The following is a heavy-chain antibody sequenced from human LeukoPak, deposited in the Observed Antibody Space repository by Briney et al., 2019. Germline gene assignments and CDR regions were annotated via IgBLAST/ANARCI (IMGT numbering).Heavy chain of an antibody. J-gene: IGHJ5*02. CDR1: GGSISSSSDY. V-gene: IGHV4-39*01. D-gene: IGHD5-12*01. CDR2: ISYTGST. Sequence: PSETLSLTCTVSGGSISSSSDYWGWIRQPPGKGLEWIGTISYTGSTYYNPSLKSRVTMSVDTSINQFSLKLNSVTAADTAVYYCARQAPRYSGYDRLLHFDPWGQGTLVTVSS. CDR3: ARQAPRYSGYDRLLHFDP.